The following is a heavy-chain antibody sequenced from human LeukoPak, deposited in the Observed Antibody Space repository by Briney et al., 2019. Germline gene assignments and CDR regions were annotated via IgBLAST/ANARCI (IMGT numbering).Heavy chain of an antibody. J-gene: IGHJ4*02. CDR3: AKGKVPLPGFFDY. CDR1: GFTFSSYS. D-gene: IGHD2-15*01. Sequence: GGSLRLSCAASGFTFSSYSMNWVRQAPGKGLEWVSYISSSSSTIYYADSVKGRFTISRDNSKNALSLQMNSLRAEDTAVYYCAKGKVPLPGFFDYWGQGTLVTVSS. CDR2: ISSSSSTI. V-gene: IGHV3-48*01.